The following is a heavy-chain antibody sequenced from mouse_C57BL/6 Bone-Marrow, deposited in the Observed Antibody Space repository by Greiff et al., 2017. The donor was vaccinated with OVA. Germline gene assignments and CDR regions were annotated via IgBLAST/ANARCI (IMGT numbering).Heavy chain of an antibody. CDR1: GYTFTDHT. J-gene: IGHJ1*03. CDR3: ARRTTVGYFDV. D-gene: IGHD1-1*01. V-gene: IGHV1-78*01. CDR2: IYPRDGSS. Sequence: QVQLQHSDAELVKPGASVKISCKVSGYTFTDHTIHWMKQRPEQGLEWIGYIYPRDGSSRYNEKFKGKATLTEDKSSSTAYMQLNSLTSEDSAVFFCARRTTVGYFDVWGTGTTVTVSS.